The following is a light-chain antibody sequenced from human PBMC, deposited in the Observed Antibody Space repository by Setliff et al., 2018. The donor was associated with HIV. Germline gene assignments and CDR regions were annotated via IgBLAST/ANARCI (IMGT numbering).Light chain of an antibody. CDR1: TSDIGGYSY. J-gene: IGLJ1*01. CDR2: DVS. V-gene: IGLV2-14*03. CDR3: SSYTSDSSLV. Sequence: QSALTQPASVSGSPGQSITISCIGTTSDIGGYSYVSWYQQHPGKAPKLMIYDVSHRPSGVSDRFSGSKSGNTASLTISGLQAEDEGDYYCSSYTSDSSLVFGTGTKVTVL.